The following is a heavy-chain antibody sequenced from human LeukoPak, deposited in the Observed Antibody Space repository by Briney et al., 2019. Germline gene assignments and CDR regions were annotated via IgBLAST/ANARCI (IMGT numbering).Heavy chain of an antibody. D-gene: IGHD3-22*01. J-gene: IGHJ4*02. CDR3: ARVYDSSGYPIGY. V-gene: IGHV4-59*01. CDR2: IYYSGST. CDR1: GGSISSYY. Sequence: SGTLSLTCTVSGGSISSYYWSWIRQPPGKGLEWIGYIYYSGSTNYNPSLKSRVTISVDTSKNQFSLKLSSVTAADTAVYYCARVYDSSGYPIGYWGQGTLVTASS.